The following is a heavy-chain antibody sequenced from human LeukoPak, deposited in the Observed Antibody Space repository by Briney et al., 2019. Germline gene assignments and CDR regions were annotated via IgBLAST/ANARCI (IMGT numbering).Heavy chain of an antibody. Sequence: PSETLSLTCTVSGGSISSYYWSWIRQPPGKGLEWIGYIYYSGSTNYNPSLKSRVTISVDTSKNQFSLKLSSVTAADTAVYYCARDRGYCSSTSCSPDAFDIWGQGTMVTVSS. D-gene: IGHD2-2*01. CDR3: ARDRGYCSSTSCSPDAFDI. V-gene: IGHV4-59*01. J-gene: IGHJ3*02. CDR2: IYYSGST. CDR1: GGSISSYY.